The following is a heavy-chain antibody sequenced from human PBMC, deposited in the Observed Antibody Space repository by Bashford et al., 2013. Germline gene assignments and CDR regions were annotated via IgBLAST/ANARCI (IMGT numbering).Heavy chain of an antibody. CDR1: DDSISSSNYY. J-gene: IGHJ4*02. Sequence: LSLTCTVSDDSISSSNYYWASDPPAPTGRGVEWVGSIYYSGSSYYNPSLKSRITVSVDTSKNHFSLRLSSVTAEDTAIYYCAAVNYDPNGYFSDYWGQGTLVTVSS. V-gene: IGHV4-39*02. D-gene: IGHD3-22*01. CDR2: IYYSGSS. CDR3: AAVNYDPNGYFSDY.